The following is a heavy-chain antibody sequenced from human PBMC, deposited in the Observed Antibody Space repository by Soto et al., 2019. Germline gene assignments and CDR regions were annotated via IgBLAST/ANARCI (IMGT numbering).Heavy chain of an antibody. D-gene: IGHD1-26*01. J-gene: IGHJ3*02. CDR3: AKSRSGTHSALRAFDI. V-gene: IGHV3-23*01. CDR1: GFTLSSYA. CDR2: ISGSVGRT. Sequence: PGGSRRLACAASGFTLSSYAISWVRQPPEKGLEWVSAISGSVGRTYYADSVKGWCTVSRDNSKNTMYLQMNRLRDEDTAVYYCAKSRSGTHSALRAFDIWGKGTRVTV.